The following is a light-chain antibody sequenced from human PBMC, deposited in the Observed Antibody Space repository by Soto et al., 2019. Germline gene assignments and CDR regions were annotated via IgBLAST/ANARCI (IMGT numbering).Light chain of an antibody. V-gene: IGLV1-40*01. CDR1: SSNIGAGYN. CDR2: DNN. CDR3: QSYDSSLREV. J-gene: IGLJ2*01. Sequence: QSVLTQPPSVSGAPGQRVTISCTGGSSNIGAGYNVHWYQHLPGAAPKLLIYDNNNRPSGVPDRFSGSKSGTSGSLAITGLQAEDEADYYCQSYDSSLREVFGGGTKVTVL.